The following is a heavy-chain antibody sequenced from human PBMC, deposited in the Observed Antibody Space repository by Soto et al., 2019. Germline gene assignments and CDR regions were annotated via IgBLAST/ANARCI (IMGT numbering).Heavy chain of an antibody. CDR3: AKAYFVWSSEQPYYFDY. CDR2: ISGSGVGS. D-gene: IGHD3-16*01. CDR1: GFTFSNYA. Sequence: GGSLRLSCAASGFTFSNYAMTWARQGPGKGREWVSGISGSGVGSYYADSVKGGFTISRDNSKSTLYLQMNSMRAEDTAVYYCAKAYFVWSSEQPYYFDYWGQGTLVTVSS. J-gene: IGHJ4*02. V-gene: IGHV3-23*01.